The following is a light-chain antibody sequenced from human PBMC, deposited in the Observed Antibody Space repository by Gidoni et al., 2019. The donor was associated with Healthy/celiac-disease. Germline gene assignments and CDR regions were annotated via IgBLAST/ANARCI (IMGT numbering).Light chain of an antibody. CDR1: SSDVGSYNL. CDR3: CSYAGRG. J-gene: IGLJ2*01. V-gene: IGLV2-23*01. CDR2: EGS. Sequence: QSALTQPASGSGSPGQSITISCTGTSSDVGSYNLVSWYQQHPGKAPKLMIYEGSKRPSGVSNRFSGSKSGNTASLTISGLQAEDEADYYCCSYAGRGFGGGTKLTVL.